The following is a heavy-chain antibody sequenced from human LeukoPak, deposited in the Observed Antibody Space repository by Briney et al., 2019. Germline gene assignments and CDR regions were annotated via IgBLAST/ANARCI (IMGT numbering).Heavy chain of an antibody. CDR3: ARCSGYGMDV. D-gene: IGHD3-10*02. Sequence: QTGGSLRLSCAGSGFTFRNFGMHWVRQAPGKGLEWVAVMSFDGTHIYYADSVKGRFTISRDNSKNTLNLQMNSLRAEDTAVYYCARCSGYGMDVWGQGTTVTVSS. J-gene: IGHJ6*02. CDR1: GFTFRNFG. V-gene: IGHV3-30*19. CDR2: MSFDGTHI.